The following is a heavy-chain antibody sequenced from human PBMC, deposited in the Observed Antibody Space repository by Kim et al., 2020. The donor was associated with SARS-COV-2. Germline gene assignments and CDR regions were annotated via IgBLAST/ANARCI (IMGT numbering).Heavy chain of an antibody. V-gene: IGHV3-9*01. CDR2: ISWNSGSI. Sequence: GGSLRLSCAASGFTFGDYAMHWVRQAPGKGLEWVSGISWNSGSIGYAESVKGRFTISRDNAKNSLYLQMNSLRAEDTALYYCAKDPHGGWYLYYFDYWGQGTLVTVSS. J-gene: IGHJ4*02. CDR3: AKDPHGGWYLYYFDY. D-gene: IGHD6-19*01. CDR1: GFTFGDYA.